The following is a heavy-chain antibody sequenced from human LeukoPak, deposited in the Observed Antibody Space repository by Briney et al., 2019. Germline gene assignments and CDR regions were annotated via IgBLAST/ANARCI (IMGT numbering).Heavy chain of an antibody. D-gene: IGHD3-10*01. J-gene: IGHJ4*02. V-gene: IGHV1-18*01. Sequence: ASVTVSCKASGYTFTSYGISWVRQAPGQGLEWMGWISAYNGNTNYAQKLQGRVTMTTDTSTSTPYMELRSLRSDDTAVYYCARGKTYGSGSYGFFDYWGQGTLVTVSS. CDR1: GYTFTSYG. CDR3: ARGKTYGSGSYGFFDY. CDR2: ISAYNGNT.